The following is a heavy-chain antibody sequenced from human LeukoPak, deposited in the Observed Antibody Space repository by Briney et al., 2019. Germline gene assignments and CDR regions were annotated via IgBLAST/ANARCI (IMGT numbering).Heavy chain of an antibody. CDR1: GDCVRSDSHY. CDR3: ARGYSSGWYLLYYYYGMDV. D-gene: IGHD6-19*01. CDR2: VYYSGRT. V-gene: IGHV4-61*01. J-gene: IGHJ6*02. Sequence: SETLSLTCSVSGDCVRSDSHYWSWIRQPPGKGLEWIGNVYYSGRTAYNPSLKSRVTISVDTSKNQFSLKLSSVTAADTAVYYCARGYSSGWYLLYYYYGMDVWGQGTTVTVSS.